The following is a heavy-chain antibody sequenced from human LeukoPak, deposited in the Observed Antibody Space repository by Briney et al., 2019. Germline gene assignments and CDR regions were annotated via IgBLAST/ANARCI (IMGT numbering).Heavy chain of an antibody. Sequence: SETLSLTCTVSGGSISSSSYYWGWIRQPPGKGLEWIGSIYYSGGTYYNPSLKSRVTISVDTSKNQFSLKLSSVTAADTAVYYRARHSPYEVWQYEPIDYWGQGTLVTVSS. D-gene: IGHD1-14*01. J-gene: IGHJ4*02. CDR3: ARHSPYEVWQYEPIDY. CDR1: GGSISSSSYY. V-gene: IGHV4-39*01. CDR2: IYYSGGT.